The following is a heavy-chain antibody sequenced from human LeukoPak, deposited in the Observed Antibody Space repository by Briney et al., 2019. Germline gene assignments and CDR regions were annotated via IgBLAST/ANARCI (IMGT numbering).Heavy chain of an antibody. CDR2: IYYSGST. J-gene: IGHJ4*02. CDR3: ARLTIFGVVII. D-gene: IGHD3-3*01. V-gene: IGHV4-39*01. CDR1: GGSISSSSYY. Sequence: SETLSLTCTVSGGSISSSSYYWGWIRQPPGKGLEWIGSIYYSGSTYYNPSLKSRVTISVDTSKNQFSLKLSSVTAADTAVYYCARLTIFGVVIIWGQGTLVTASS.